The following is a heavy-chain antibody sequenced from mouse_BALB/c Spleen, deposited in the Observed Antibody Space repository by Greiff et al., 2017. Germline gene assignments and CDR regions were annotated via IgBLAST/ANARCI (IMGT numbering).Heavy chain of an antibody. CDR2: ISTYNGNT. D-gene: IGHD2-10*02. CDR3: ARRLKYGNYVNAMDY. V-gene: IGHV1-67*01. Sequence: QVQLQQSGPEVVRPGVSVKISCKGSGYTFTDYAMHWVKQSHAKSLEWIGVISTYNGNTNYNQKFKGQATMTVDKSSSTAYMELARLTSEDSAIYYCARRLKYGNYVNAMDYWGQGTSVTVSS. CDR1: GYTFTDYA. J-gene: IGHJ4*01.